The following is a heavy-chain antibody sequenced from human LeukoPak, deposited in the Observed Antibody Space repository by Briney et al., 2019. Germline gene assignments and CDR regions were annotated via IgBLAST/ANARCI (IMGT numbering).Heavy chain of an antibody. CDR2: IYYSGST. CDR1: GGSISSYY. Sequence: SETLSLTCTVSGGSISSYYWSWIRQPPGKGLEWIGYIYYSGSTNYNPSLKSRVTISVDTSKNQFSLRLSSVTAADTAVYYCARVPRAGYFDYWGQGTLVTVSS. CDR3: ARVPRAGYFDY. V-gene: IGHV4-59*01. J-gene: IGHJ4*02.